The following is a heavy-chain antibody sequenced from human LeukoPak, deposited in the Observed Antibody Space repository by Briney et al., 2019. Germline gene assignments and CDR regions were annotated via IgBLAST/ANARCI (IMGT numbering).Heavy chain of an antibody. CDR1: GGSISSSSYY. J-gene: IGHJ6*02. CDR2: INHSGST. V-gene: IGHV4-39*07. D-gene: IGHD2-2*01. Sequence: SETLSLTCTVSGGSISSSSYYWSWIRQPPGKGLEWIGEINHSGSTNYNPSLKSRVTISVDTSKNQFSLKLSSVTAADTAVYYCARGPYCSSTSCYTYNNYYYYYGMDVWGQGTTVTVSS. CDR3: ARGPYCSSTSCYTYNNYYYYYGMDV.